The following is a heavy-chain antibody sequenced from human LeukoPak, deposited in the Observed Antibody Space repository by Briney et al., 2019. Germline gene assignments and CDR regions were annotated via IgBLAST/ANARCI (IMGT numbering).Heavy chain of an antibody. V-gene: IGHV3-30-3*01. CDR1: GFTFSTYA. CDR3: ARGLLSYYYGMAV. D-gene: IGHD3-10*01. J-gene: IGHJ6*02. CDR2: ISYDGSNK. Sequence: GGSLRLSCEASGFTFSTYAMHWVRQAPGKGLDWVAVISYDGSNKYYADYVKGRFTISRDTSKNTPYMQMNSLRVEDTAVYYCARGLLSYYYGMAVWGQGTTVTVSS.